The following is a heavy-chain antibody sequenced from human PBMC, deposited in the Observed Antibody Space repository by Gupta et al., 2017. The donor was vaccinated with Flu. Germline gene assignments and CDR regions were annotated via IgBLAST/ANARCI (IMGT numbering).Heavy chain of an antibody. J-gene: IGHJ4*02. CDR1: GFTFSSSG. CDR2: IWYDGSNK. Sequence: QVQLVESGGGVVQPGRSLRLSCAASGFTFSSSGMHWVRQAPGKGLEWVAVIWYDGSNKYYADSVKGRFTISRDNSKNTLYLQMNSLRAEDTAVYYCARDSADNGVCYDYWGQGTLVTVSS. CDR3: ARDSADNGVCYDY. D-gene: IGHD2-8*01. V-gene: IGHV3-33*01.